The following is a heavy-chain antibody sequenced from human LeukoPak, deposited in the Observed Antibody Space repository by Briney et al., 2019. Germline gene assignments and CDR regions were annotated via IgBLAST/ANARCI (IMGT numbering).Heavy chain of an antibody. D-gene: IGHD4-17*01. CDR2: IYSGGST. V-gene: IGHV3-53*04. CDR1: GFTVSSNY. J-gene: IGHJ4*02. CDR3: ARMRYGDYRHFDY. Sequence: GGSLRLSCAASGFTVSSNYMSWVRQAPGKGLEWVSVIYSGGSTYYADSVKGRFTISRHNSKNTLYLHMNSLRAEDTAVYYCARMRYGDYRHFDYWGQGTLVTVSS.